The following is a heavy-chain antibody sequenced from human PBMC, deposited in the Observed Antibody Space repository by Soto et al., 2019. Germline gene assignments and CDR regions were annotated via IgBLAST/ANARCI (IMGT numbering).Heavy chain of an antibody. J-gene: IGHJ4*02. D-gene: IGHD3-9*01. Sequence: SETLSLTCAFYSHSLNYYYWSWIRQSPGQGLEWIGEIYESGSTNYNPSLKSRATISAVWSAQQMSLKLKSVTAADTAVYYCARAFAIDWYTYYFDYWAQGPLVTVS. V-gene: IGHV4-34*01. CDR3: ARAFAIDWYTYYFDY. CDR2: IYESGST. CDR1: SHSLNYYY.